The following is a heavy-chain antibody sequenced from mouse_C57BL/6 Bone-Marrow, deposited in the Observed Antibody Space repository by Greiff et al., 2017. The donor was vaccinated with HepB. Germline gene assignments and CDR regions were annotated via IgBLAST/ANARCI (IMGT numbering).Heavy chain of an antibody. V-gene: IGHV1-81*01. CDR3: ARRKGLRRFAY. D-gene: IGHD2-2*01. Sequence: VQLQQSGAELARPGASVKLSCKASGYTFTSYGISWVKQRTGQGLEWIGEIYPRSGNTYYNEKFKGKATLTADKSSSTAYMELRSLTSEDAAVYFCARRKGLRRFAYWGQGTLVTVSA. CDR1: GYTFTSYG. J-gene: IGHJ3*01. CDR2: IYPRSGNT.